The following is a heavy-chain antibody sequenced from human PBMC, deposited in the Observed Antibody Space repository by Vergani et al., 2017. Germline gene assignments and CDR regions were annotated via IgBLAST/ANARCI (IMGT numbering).Heavy chain of an antibody. J-gene: IGHJ5*02. D-gene: IGHD1-14*01. CDR3: ARDLRLLYNRFDP. Sequence: QVQLVESGGGVVQPGRSLRLSCAASGFTFNQYGMHWVRPAPGKGLEWVAVTWYDGNNKQYADSVKGRFTISRDNSKGTMYLQMNSLRDEDTGVYYCARDLRLLYNRFDPWGQGTLVTVSS. CDR2: TWYDGNNK. V-gene: IGHV3-33*01. CDR1: GFTFNQYG.